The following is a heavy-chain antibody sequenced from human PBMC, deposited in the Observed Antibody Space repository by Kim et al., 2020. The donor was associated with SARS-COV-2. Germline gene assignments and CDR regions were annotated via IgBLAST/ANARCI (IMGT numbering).Heavy chain of an antibody. CDR1: GYTFTRYA. CDR3: ARGEYDYSFDT. D-gene: IGHD3-16*01. CDR2: INPGNGNT. V-gene: IGHV1-3*01. J-gene: IGHJ3*01. Sequence: ASVKVSCKASGYTFTRYAIHWVRQAPGQRLEWMGWINPGNGNTRYSQKFQDRVIFTRDTSASTAYMELSSLRSEDTAVYYCARGEYDYSFDTWGQGTTVTVSS.